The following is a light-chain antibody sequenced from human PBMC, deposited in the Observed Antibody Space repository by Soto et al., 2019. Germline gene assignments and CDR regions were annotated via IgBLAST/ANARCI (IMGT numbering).Light chain of an antibody. V-gene: IGKV3-11*01. CDR1: QSVSKY. CDR2: DTS. CDR3: QQRSTCPPIT. J-gene: IGKJ5*01. Sequence: EIVLTQSPVTLSLSPGERATLSCRASQSVSKYLAWYQQKPGQAPRLLIYDTSNRATGIPARFSGSGSGTDFTLTISSLEPEDFAVYYCQQRSTCPPITFGQGTRVEIK.